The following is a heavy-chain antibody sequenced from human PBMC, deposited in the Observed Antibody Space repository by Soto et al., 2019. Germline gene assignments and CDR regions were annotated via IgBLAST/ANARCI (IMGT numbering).Heavy chain of an antibody. V-gene: IGHV4-39*01. CDR3: ARQDIVVVPAASFDY. J-gene: IGHJ4*02. Sequence: SETLSLTCTVSGGSISSSSYYWGWIRQPPGKGLEWIGSIYYSGSTYYNPSLKSRVTISVDTSKNQFSLKLSSVTAADTAVYYCARQDIVVVPAASFDYWGQGTLVTVS. CDR2: IYYSGST. D-gene: IGHD2-2*01. CDR1: GGSISSSSYY.